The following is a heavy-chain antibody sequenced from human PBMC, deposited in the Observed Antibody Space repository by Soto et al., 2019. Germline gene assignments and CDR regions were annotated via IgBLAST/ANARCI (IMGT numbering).Heavy chain of an antibody. CDR3: ARVVYFDRSAYGL. CDR1: GFTFSSYA. Sequence: SLRLSCAASGFTFSSYAMSWVRQAPGKGLEWVSTISDSGNSTYSADSVKGRFTISRDNAKNSVYLQMNSLRAEDTAVYYCARVVYFDRSAYGLWGQGTMVTVSS. D-gene: IGHD3-22*01. J-gene: IGHJ3*01. CDR2: ISDSGNST. V-gene: IGHV3-23*01.